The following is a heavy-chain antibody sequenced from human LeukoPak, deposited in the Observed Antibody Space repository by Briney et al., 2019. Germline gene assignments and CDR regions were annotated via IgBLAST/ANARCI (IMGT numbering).Heavy chain of an antibody. D-gene: IGHD3-22*01. CDR3: ARDEGNYDSSGYYYVY. J-gene: IGHJ4*02. V-gene: IGHV4-31*11. Sequence: SETLSLTCAVYGGSFSGYFWSWIRQHPGKGLEWIGYIYYSGSTYYNPSLKSRVTISVDTSKNQFSLKLSSVTAADTAVYYCARDEGNYDSSGYYYVYWGQGTLVTVSS. CDR2: IYYSGST. CDR1: GGSFSGYF.